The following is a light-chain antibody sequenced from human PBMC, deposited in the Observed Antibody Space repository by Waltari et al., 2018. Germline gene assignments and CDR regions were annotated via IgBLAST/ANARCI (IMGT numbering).Light chain of an antibody. J-gene: IGLJ2*01. CDR2: KNT. CDR1: RANIPGNT. V-gene: IGLV1-44*01. Sequence: QSLLAQPPSVSGTPGPRVIISCSGSRANIPGNTVDWYQQVPGATPRLLIFKNTQRQSGVPDRFFASKSGTSASLSISGLQAEDEADYYCGTWDDGVHTRLFGGGTRLTVL. CDR3: GTWDDGVHTRL.